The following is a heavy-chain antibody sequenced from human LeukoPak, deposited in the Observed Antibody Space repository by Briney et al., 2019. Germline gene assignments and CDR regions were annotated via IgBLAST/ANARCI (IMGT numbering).Heavy chain of an antibody. CDR2: IIPIFGTA. CDR3: ARAHGEAASCDY. Sequence: GASVKVSCKASGGTFSSYAISWVRQAPGQGPEWMGGIIPIFGTANYAQKFQGRVMITADESTSTAYMELSSLRSEDTAVYYCARAHGEAASCDYWGQGTLVTVSS. J-gene: IGHJ4*02. D-gene: IGHD4-17*01. V-gene: IGHV1-69*01. CDR1: GGTFSSYA.